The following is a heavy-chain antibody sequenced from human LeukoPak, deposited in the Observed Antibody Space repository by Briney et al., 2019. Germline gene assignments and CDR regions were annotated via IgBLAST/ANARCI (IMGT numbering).Heavy chain of an antibody. D-gene: IGHD6-6*01. CDR1: GGSISSLY. CDR3: ARHMAYSSSSPFDH. Sequence: SETLSLTCSVSGGSISSLYWSWIRQPPGKGLEWIGYIYYTGSTNYNPSLKSRVTMFVDMSKNQFSLRLSSVTAADTAVYYCARHMAYSSSSPFDHWGQGTLVTVSS. CDR2: IYYTGST. V-gene: IGHV4-59*08. J-gene: IGHJ4*02.